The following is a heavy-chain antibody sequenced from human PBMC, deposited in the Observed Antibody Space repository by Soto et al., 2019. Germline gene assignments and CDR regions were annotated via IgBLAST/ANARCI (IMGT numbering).Heavy chain of an antibody. CDR2: ISWNSGSI. Sequence: EVQLVESGGGLVQPGRSLRLSCAASGFTFDDYAMHWVRQAPGKGLEWVSGISWNSGSIGYADSVKGRFTISRDNAKNSLYLQMNSLRAEDTALYYCAKVSNCSGGSCYSSGAFDIWGQGTMVTVSS. V-gene: IGHV3-9*01. J-gene: IGHJ3*02. D-gene: IGHD2-15*01. CDR3: AKVSNCSGGSCYSSGAFDI. CDR1: GFTFDDYA.